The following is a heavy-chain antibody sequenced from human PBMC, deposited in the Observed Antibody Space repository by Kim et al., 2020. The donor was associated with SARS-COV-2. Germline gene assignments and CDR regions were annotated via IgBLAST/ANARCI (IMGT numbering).Heavy chain of an antibody. V-gene: IGHV4-4*02. D-gene: IGHD6-13*01. J-gene: IGHJ3*02. Sequence: PSLKRRVTISVDKSKNQFSLKLSSVTAADTAVYYWARRGLSSSWYVGAFDIWGQGTMVTVSS. CDR3: ARRGLSSSWYVGAFDI.